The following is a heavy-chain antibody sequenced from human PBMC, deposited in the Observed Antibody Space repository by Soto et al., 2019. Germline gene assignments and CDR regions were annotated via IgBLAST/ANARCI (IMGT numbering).Heavy chain of an antibody. J-gene: IGHJ6*03. D-gene: IGHD4-4*01. CDR3: ARPNSNYYYYYYMDV. Sequence: EVQLVESGGGLVKPGGSLRLSCAASGFTFSSYSMNWVRQAPGRGLEWVSSISSSSSYIYYADSVKGRFTISRDNANNSLYLQMNSLRAEDTAVYYCARPNSNYYYYYYMDVWGKGTTVTVSS. CDR2: ISSSSSYI. V-gene: IGHV3-21*01. CDR1: GFTFSSYS.